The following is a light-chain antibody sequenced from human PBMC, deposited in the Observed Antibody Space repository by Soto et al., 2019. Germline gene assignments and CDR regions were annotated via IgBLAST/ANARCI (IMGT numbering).Light chain of an antibody. CDR2: GNT. J-gene: IGLJ2*01. CDR3: QSYDSSLSGQEV. CDR1: SSNIGAGYD. Sequence: QSVLTQPPSVSGAPGQRVTISCTGSSSNIGAGYDVHWYQQLPGTALKLLIYGNTNRPSGVPDRFSGSKSGTSASLAITGLQAEDEADYYCQSYDSSLSGQEVFGGGTKLTVL. V-gene: IGLV1-40*01.